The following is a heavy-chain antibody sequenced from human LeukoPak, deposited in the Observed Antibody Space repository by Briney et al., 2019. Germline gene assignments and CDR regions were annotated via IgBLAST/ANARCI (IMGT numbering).Heavy chain of an antibody. CDR1: GFTVSSNY. CDR3: ARDRWYDFSSGYEGNDAFDI. J-gene: IGHJ3*02. Sequence: PGGSLRLSCAASGFTVSSNYMSWVRRAPGKGLEWVSVIYSGGSTYYADSVKGRFTISRDNSKNTLYLQMNSLRAEDTAVYYCARDRWYDFSSGYEGNDAFDIWGQGTMVTVSS. V-gene: IGHV3-66*02. CDR2: IYSGGST. D-gene: IGHD3-3*01.